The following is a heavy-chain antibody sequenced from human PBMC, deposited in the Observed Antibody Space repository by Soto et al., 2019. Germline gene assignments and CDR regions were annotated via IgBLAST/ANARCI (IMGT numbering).Heavy chain of an antibody. J-gene: IGHJ5*01. V-gene: IGHV1-69*01. CDR3: ATDRLRSYSFDS. D-gene: IGHD1-26*01. CDR2: IIPVFGTA. CDR1: GGVFRNYA. Sequence: QVQLVQSGAEVKKPGSSVKVSCKASGGVFRNYAINWVRQAPGQGLEWMGGIIPVFGTADYPQKFQGRVTITADESTTTAYMELTSLKTEDTAVYFCATDRLRSYSFDSWCPRNLVTVAS.